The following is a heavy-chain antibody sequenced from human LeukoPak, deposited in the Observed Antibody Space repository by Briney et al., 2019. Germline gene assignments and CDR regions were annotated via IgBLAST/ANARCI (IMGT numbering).Heavy chain of an antibody. J-gene: IGHJ1*01. Sequence: PGGSLRLSCAVSGFIFSGYCRHWVRQAPGKGLEWVGLIAHAIHYADSVNGRFTISRHYSKNTLYLQMNNLRVEDTAIYYCAKDRIVISFGAFSKHWGQGTLVTVSS. D-gene: IGHD3-10*01. V-gene: IGHV3-30*18. CDR1: GFIFSGYC. CDR2: IAHAI. CDR3: AKDRIVISFGAFSKH.